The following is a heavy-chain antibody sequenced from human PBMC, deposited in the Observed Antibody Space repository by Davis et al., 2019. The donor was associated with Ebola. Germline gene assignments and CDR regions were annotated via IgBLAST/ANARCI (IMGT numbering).Heavy chain of an antibody. V-gene: IGHV5-10-1*01. CDR3: ASSPYYYYGMDV. J-gene: IGHJ6*02. Sequence: GESLKISCKGSGYSSTSYWISWVRQMPGKGLEWMGRIDPSDSYTNYSPSFQGHVTISADKSISTAYLQWSSLKPSDTAMYYCASSPYYYYGMDVWGQGTTVTVSS. CDR1: GYSSTSYW. CDR2: IDPSDSYT.